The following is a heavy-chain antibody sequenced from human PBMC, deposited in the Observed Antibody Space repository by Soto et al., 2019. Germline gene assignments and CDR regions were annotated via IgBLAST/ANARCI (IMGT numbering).Heavy chain of an antibody. V-gene: IGHV3-23*01. Sequence: EVGLLESGGGLAQPGGSLRLSCVASGFTFSKYAMNWVRQAPGKGLEWVASISGTAVSTDYADSVKGRFTISRDNSKNTVSLQMENLRVEDTATYFCVNWNDEDVDWGQGTLVAVSS. CDR2: ISGTAVST. D-gene: IGHD1-1*01. CDR1: GFTFSKYA. J-gene: IGHJ4*01. CDR3: VNWNDEDVD.